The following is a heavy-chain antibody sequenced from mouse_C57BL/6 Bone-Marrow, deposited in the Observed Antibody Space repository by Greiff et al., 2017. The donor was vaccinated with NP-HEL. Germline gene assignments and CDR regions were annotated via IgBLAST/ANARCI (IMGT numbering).Heavy chain of an antibody. J-gene: IGHJ3*01. CDR2: ISGGGGNT. CDR3: ARHVLGPFSWFAY. CDR1: GFTFSSYT. V-gene: IGHV5-9*01. D-gene: IGHD4-1*01. Sequence: EVQGVESGGGLVKPGGSLKLSCAASGFTFSSYTMSWVRQTPEKRLEWVATISGGGGNTYYPDSVKGRFTISRDNAKNTLYLQMSRLRSEDTALYYCARHVLGPFSWFAYWGQGTLVTVSA.